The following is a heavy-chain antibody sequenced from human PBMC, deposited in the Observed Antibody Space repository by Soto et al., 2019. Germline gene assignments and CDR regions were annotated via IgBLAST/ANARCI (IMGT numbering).Heavy chain of an antibody. Sequence: SCKASGYTFTGYFMHWVRQAPGQGLEWMGWINPNSGATKYAQKFQGRVTLSRDTSISTAYMELSGLRSDDTAVYYCARGGGTILAPLPWGQGTLVTVSS. CDR1: GYTFTGYF. D-gene: IGHD3-3*01. V-gene: IGHV1-2*02. CDR2: INPNSGAT. CDR3: ARGGGTILAPLP. J-gene: IGHJ5*02.